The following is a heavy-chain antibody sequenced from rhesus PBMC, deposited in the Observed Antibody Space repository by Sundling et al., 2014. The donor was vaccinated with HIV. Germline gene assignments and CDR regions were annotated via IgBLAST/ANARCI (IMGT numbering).Heavy chain of an antibody. CDR2: ISYDGSKK. CDR1: GFTFSSYG. D-gene: IGHD4-23*01. V-gene: IGHV3-54*02. CDR3: GRDWDEYSNPKRFYYGLDS. Sequence: EVQLVESGGGLVQPGGSLRLSCAASGFTFSSYGMHWVRQAPGKGLEWVALISYDGSKKYYAASVKDRFTISRDNSKNMLYLQMKNLKLEDTAVYYCGRDWDEYSNPKRFYYGLDSWGQGVVVTVSS. J-gene: IGHJ6*01.